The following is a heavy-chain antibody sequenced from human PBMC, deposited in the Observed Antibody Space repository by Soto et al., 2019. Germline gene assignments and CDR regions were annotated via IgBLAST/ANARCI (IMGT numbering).Heavy chain of an antibody. CDR1: GYTFTGYG. CDR2: ISAYNGNT. Sequence: ASVKVSCKASGYTFTGYGISWVRQAPGQGLEWMGWISAYNGNTNYAQKLQGRVTMTTDTSTSTAYMELRSLRSDDTAVYYCARHKAAIAVAGKFDYWGQGTLVTVSS. CDR3: ARHKAAIAVAGKFDY. D-gene: IGHD6-19*01. J-gene: IGHJ4*02. V-gene: IGHV1-18*01.